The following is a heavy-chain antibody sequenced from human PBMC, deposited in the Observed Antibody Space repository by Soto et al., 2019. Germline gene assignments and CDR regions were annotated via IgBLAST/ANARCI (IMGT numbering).Heavy chain of an antibody. CDR3: ARLRSRKNEGDMIAVAGPIDY. V-gene: IGHV5-51*01. J-gene: IGHJ4*02. CDR1: GYRFTSYW. Sequence: PGESLKISCKGSGYRFTSYWIGWVRQMPGKGLEWMGIIYPGDSDTRYSPSFQGQVTISADKSISTAYLQWSSLKASDTAMYYCARLRSRKNEGDMIAVAGPIDYWGQGTLVTVSS. D-gene: IGHD6-19*01. CDR2: IYPGDSDT.